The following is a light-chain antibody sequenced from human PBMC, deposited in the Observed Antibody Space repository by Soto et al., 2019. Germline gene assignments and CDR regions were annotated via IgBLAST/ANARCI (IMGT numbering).Light chain of an antibody. CDR1: QSVDSN. CDR3: QQYNNWWT. J-gene: IGKJ1*01. Sequence: EILMTQSPATLSVSPGERATLSCRASQSVDSNLAWYQQKPGQAPRLLIYGASTRATGISARFSGSGSGTEFTLTISKLLSEDFGVYYCQQYNNWWTFGQGTKVDI. V-gene: IGKV3-15*01. CDR2: GAS.